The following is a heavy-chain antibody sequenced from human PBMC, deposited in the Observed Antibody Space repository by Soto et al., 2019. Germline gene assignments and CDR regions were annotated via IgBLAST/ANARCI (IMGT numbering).Heavy chain of an antibody. J-gene: IGHJ4*02. CDR3: AKDENIVVVVAATFDY. CDR2: ISGSGGST. D-gene: IGHD2-15*01. Sequence: PGGSLKRSCVAPGFTFSSNAMSGVRQAPGKGLEWVSAISGSGGSTYYADSVKGRFTISRDNSKNTLYLQMNSLRAEDTAAYYCAKDENIVVVVAATFDYWGQGTLVTVSS. V-gene: IGHV3-23*01. CDR1: GFTFSSNA.